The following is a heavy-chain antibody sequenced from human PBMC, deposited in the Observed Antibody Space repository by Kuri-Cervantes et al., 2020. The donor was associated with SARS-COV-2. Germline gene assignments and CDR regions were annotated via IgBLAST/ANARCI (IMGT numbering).Heavy chain of an antibody. D-gene: IGHD2-2*01. J-gene: IGHJ3*02. CDR3: VRGDIVVVAAAFDI. V-gene: IGHV3-30*03. Sequence: CAAPGFTFSSHAMHWVRQAPGKGLEWVALISYDGSNKYYADSVKGRFTISRDNSKNTLYPQMNSLRAEDTAVYYCVRGDIVVVAAAFDIWGQVTMVTVSS. CDR2: ISYDGSNK. CDR1: GFTFSSHA.